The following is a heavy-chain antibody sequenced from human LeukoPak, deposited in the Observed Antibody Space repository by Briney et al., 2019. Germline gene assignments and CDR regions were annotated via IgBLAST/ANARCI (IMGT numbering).Heavy chain of an antibody. Sequence: GGSLRLSCAASGFTFSSYWMHWVRQAPGKGLVWVSRINSDGSSTSYADSVKGRFTISRDNAKNTLYLQMNSLRVEDTAVYYCARDQNDFWSSYYIDYWGQGTLVTVSS. CDR2: INSDGSST. CDR1: GFTFSSYW. CDR3: ARDQNDFWSSYYIDY. V-gene: IGHV3-74*01. D-gene: IGHD3-3*01. J-gene: IGHJ4*02.